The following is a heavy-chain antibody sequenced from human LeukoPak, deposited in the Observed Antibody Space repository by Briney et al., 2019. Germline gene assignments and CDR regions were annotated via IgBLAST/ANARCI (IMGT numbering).Heavy chain of an antibody. Sequence: GGSLRLSCAASGFTVSSNYMSWVRQAPGKGLEWVSVIYSGGGTYYADSVKGRFTISRDNSENTLYLQMNSLRAEDTAVYYCAKDTTPYSSNIVDAFDIWGQGTMVTVSS. V-gene: IGHV3-53*01. CDR1: GFTVSSNY. J-gene: IGHJ3*02. D-gene: IGHD6-13*01. CDR2: IYSGGGT. CDR3: AKDTTPYSSNIVDAFDI.